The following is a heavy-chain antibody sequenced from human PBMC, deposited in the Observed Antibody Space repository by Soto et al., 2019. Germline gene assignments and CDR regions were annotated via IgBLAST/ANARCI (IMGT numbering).Heavy chain of an antibody. Sequence: QVTLKESGPVLVKPTETLTLTCTVSGFSLSNARMGVSWLRQPPGKALEWLAHIFSNDEKSYSTSLKSRLTISKDTSKSQVVLTMTNMDPVDTATYYCARMVSEVESLNGFDPWGQGTLVTVSS. CDR1: GFSLSNARMG. V-gene: IGHV2-26*01. CDR2: IFSNDEK. J-gene: IGHJ5*02. CDR3: ARMVSEVESLNGFDP. D-gene: IGHD1-20*01.